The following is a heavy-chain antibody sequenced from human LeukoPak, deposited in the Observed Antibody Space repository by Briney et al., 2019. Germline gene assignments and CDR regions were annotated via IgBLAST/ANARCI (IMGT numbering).Heavy chain of an antibody. Sequence: ASVKVSCKASGYTFTGYYMHWVRQAPGQGLEWMGWINPNSGGTNYAQKFQGRVTMTRDTSISTAYMELSRLRSDDTAVYYCARELEWYLSGYIYYYYMDVWGKGTTVTVSS. D-gene: IGHD3-3*01. V-gene: IGHV1-2*02. CDR1: GYTFTGYY. CDR3: ARELEWYLSGYIYYYYMDV. CDR2: INPNSGGT. J-gene: IGHJ6*03.